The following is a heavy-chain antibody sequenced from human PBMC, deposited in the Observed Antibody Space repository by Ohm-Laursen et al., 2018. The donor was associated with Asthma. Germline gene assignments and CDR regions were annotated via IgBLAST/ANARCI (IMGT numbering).Heavy chain of an antibody. CDR1: GFTFSSYG. D-gene: IGHD6-13*01. J-gene: IGHJ4*02. Sequence: SLRLSCSASGFTFSSYGMHWVRQAPGKGLEWVAVISYDGSYKYYADSVKGRFTISRDNSKNTLYLQMNSLRAEDTAVYYCAKVAGIKQQLVGYFDYWGQGTLVTVSS. CDR2: ISYDGSYK. CDR3: AKVAGIKQQLVGYFDY. V-gene: IGHV3-30*18.